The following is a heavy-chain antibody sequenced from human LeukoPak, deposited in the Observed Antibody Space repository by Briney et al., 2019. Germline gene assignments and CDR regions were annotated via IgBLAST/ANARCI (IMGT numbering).Heavy chain of an antibody. D-gene: IGHD3-22*01. J-gene: IGHJ5*02. CDR3: ARVARSGMIESNWFDP. CDR1: GFTVSSNY. Sequence: PGGSLRLSCAASGFTVSSNYMSWVRQAPGKGLEWVSVIYSGGSTYYADSVKGRFTISRDNSKNTLYLQMNSLRAEDTAVYYCARVARSGMIESNWFDPWGQGTLVTVS. V-gene: IGHV3-53*01. CDR2: IYSGGST.